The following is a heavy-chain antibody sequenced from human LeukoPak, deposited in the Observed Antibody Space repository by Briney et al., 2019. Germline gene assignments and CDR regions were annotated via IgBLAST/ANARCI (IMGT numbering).Heavy chain of an antibody. Sequence: GGSLRLSCAASGFTFSDYYMSWIRQAPGKGLEWVSYISSSSSYTNYADSVKGRFTISRDNSKNTLYLQMNSLRAEDTAVYYCALPRYGSGSYTDYWGQGTLVTVSS. V-gene: IGHV3-11*03. D-gene: IGHD3-10*01. J-gene: IGHJ4*02. CDR1: GFTFSDYY. CDR3: ALPRYGSGSYTDY. CDR2: ISSSSSYT.